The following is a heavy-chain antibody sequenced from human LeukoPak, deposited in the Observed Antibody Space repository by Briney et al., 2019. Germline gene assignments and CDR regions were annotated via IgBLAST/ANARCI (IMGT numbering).Heavy chain of an antibody. CDR1: GGSISSGGYY. Sequence: SETLSLTCTVSGGSISSGGYYWSWIRQHPGKGLEWIGYIYYSGSTYYNPSLKSRVTISVDTSKNQFSLKLSSVTAADTAVYYCARGEKRFLVPSSFDIWGQGTMVTVSS. D-gene: IGHD2-8*02. CDR3: ARGEKRFLVPSSFDI. J-gene: IGHJ3*02. CDR2: IYYSGST. V-gene: IGHV4-31*03.